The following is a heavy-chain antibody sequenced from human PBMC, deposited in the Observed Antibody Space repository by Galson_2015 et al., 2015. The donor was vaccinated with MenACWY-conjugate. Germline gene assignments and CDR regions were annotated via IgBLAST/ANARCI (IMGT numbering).Heavy chain of an antibody. V-gene: IGHV3-7*03. CDR1: GFTFSSDW. Sequence: SLRLSCAASGFTFSSDWMSCGRQAPGRGLEWGATIKQDGSEKYYTDSVKGRFTISRDNAKNSLYLQMNSVRDEDTAVYYCARVTGYSSLVYWGQGTLVTVSS. CDR3: ARVTGYSSLVY. CDR2: IKQDGSEK. D-gene: IGHD6-19*01. J-gene: IGHJ4*02.